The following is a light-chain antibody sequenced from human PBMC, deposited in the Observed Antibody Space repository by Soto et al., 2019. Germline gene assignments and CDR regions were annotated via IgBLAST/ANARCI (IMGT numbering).Light chain of an antibody. CDR3: SSYTGSNIRYV. Sequence: QSALTQPASVSGSPGQSITISCTGTSNDVGGYNYVFWYQHHPGKAPKLMIYEVSDRPSGVSNRFSGSKSGNTASLTISGLQAEDEADYYCSSYTGSNIRYVFGTGTKVTVL. CDR1: SNDVGGYNY. J-gene: IGLJ1*01. CDR2: EVS. V-gene: IGLV2-14*01.